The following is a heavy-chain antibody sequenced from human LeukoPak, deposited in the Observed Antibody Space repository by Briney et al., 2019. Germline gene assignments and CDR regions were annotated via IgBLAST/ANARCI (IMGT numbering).Heavy chain of an antibody. D-gene: IGHD2-2*01. Sequence: ASVKVSCKASGGTFSSYAISWVRQAPGQGLEWMGGFDPEDGETIYAQKFQGRVTMTEDTSTDTAYMELSSLRSEDTAVYYCATLGYCSSTSCLGNDYWGQGTLVTVFS. CDR1: GGTFSSYA. CDR3: ATLGYCSSTSCLGNDY. CDR2: FDPEDGET. V-gene: IGHV1-24*01. J-gene: IGHJ4*02.